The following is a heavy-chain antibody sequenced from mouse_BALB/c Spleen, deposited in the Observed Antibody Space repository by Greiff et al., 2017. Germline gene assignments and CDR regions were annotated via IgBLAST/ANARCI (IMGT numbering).Heavy chain of an antibody. J-gene: IGHJ3*01. CDR3: AREGLDYGNPWFAY. Sequence: QVQLQQSGAELMKPGASVKISCKATGYTFSSYWIEWVKQRPGHGLEWIGEILPGSGSTNYNEKFKGKATFTADTSSNTAYMQLSSLTSEDSAVYYCAREGLDYGNPWFAYWGQGTLVTVSA. CDR2: ILPGSGST. CDR1: GYTFSSYW. V-gene: IGHV1-9*01. D-gene: IGHD2-1*01.